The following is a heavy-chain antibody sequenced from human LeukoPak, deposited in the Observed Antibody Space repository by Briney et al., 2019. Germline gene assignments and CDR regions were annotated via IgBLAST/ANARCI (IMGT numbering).Heavy chain of an antibody. V-gene: IGHV3-66*02. J-gene: IGHJ4*02. CDR1: GFIFGDYN. CDR2: IYSSDNT. Sequence: GRSLRLSCTGSGFIFGDYNMNWVRQAPGKGLEWVSVIYSSDNTYYIDSVKGRFTISRDNSKNTLYLQMNSLRAEDTAVYYCAGRRVLDASFDYWGQGTLVTVSS. D-gene: IGHD3-16*01. CDR3: AGRRVLDASFDY.